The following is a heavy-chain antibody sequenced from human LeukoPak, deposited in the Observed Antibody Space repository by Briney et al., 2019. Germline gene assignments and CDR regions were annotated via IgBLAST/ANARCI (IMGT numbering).Heavy chain of an antibody. D-gene: IGHD3-10*01. V-gene: IGHV3-15*01. Sequence: PGGSLRLSCAASASGFTFSSAWVSWVRQAPGTGLEWVGRIKSKIDGCTTDYAALVIGRFTISRDDSKNTLHLQMDSLKTEDTGVYYCATPPHAVRGVSWGQGTLVTVSS. CDR2: IKSKIDGCTT. CDR3: ATPPHAVRGVS. CDR1: GFTFSSAW. J-gene: IGHJ5*02.